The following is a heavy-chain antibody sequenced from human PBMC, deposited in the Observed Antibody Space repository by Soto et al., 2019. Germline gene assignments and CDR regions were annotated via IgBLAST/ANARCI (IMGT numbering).Heavy chain of an antibody. V-gene: IGHV3-30-3*01. Sequence: ESGGGVVQPGRSLRLSCAASGFTFSSYAMHWVRQAPGKGLEWVAVISYDGSNKYYADSVKGRFTISRDNSKNTLYLQMNSLRAEDTAVYYCARDSGVIVATPFDYWGQGTLVTVSS. CDR2: ISYDGSNK. CDR1: GFTFSSYA. D-gene: IGHD5-12*01. J-gene: IGHJ4*02. CDR3: ARDSGVIVATPFDY.